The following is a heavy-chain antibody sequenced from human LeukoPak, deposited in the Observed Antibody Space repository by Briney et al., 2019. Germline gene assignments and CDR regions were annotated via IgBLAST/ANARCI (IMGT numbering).Heavy chain of an antibody. Sequence: SETLSLNCTVSGVSISTSINYWGWVRLAPGKGLEWIGSIYYSGSTYYSPSLMSRVTMSIDTSKNDFSLTLRSLTAADTAVYYCARTRVAAAGGLLDPGWFDPWGQGTLVTVSS. J-gene: IGHJ5*02. CDR3: ARTRVAAAGGLLDPGWFDP. V-gene: IGHV4-39*07. CDR1: GVSISTSINY. CDR2: IYYSGST. D-gene: IGHD6-13*01.